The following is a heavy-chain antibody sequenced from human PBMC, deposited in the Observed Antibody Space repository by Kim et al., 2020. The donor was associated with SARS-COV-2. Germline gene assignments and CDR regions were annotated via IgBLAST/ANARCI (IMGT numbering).Heavy chain of an antibody. D-gene: IGHD2-15*01. J-gene: IGHJ5*02. CDR2: INHSGST. CDR3: ARTFLVVNGGWFDP. V-gene: IGHV4-34*01. CDR1: GGSFSGYY. Sequence: SETLSLTCAVYGGSFSGYYWSWIRQPPGKGLEWIGEINHSGSTNYNPSLKSRVTISVDTSKNQFSLKLSSVTAADTAVYYCARTFLVVNGGWFDPWGQGTLVTVSS.